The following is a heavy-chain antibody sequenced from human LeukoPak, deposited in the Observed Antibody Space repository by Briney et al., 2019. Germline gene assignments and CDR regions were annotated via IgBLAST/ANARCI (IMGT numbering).Heavy chain of an antibody. J-gene: IGHJ4*02. CDR1: GFTFSSYG. V-gene: IGHV3-30*19. Sequence: GRSLRLSCAASGFTFSSYGMHWVRQAPGKGLEWVAVISYDGSNKYYADSVKGRFTISRDNSKNTLYLQMNSLRAEDTAVYYCARDQVRGIDYWGQGTLVTVSS. D-gene: IGHD3-10*01. CDR2: ISYDGSNK. CDR3: ARDQVRGIDY.